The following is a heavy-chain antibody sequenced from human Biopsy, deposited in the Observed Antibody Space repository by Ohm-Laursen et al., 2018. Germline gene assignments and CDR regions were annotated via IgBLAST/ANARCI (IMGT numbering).Heavy chain of an antibody. V-gene: IGHV3-43D*04. Sequence: LSLTCAASGFSVADYAMHWVRQVSGKGLEWVSFIGWDGANTYYGGSVRGRFTISRDNDKNALYLQMNSLRLEDSGFYYCAKGSEQLQDAGGVDAWGQGTLVTVSS. CDR1: GFSVADYA. CDR2: IGWDGANT. D-gene: IGHD1/OR15-1a*01. J-gene: IGHJ5*02. CDR3: AKGSEQLQDAGGVDA.